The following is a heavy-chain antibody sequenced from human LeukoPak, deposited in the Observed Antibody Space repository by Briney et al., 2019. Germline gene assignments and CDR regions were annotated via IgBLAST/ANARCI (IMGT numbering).Heavy chain of an antibody. Sequence: PSETLSLTCDVSGGSVTSTNWWTWVRQPPGKGLEWIGEVHLDGRTNYNPSLKSRLIMSVDLPESHISLKLTSVTAADTAVYYCAREGGFYRPLDYSGQGTLVTVSS. CDR2: VHLDGRT. D-gene: IGHD3-3*01. J-gene: IGHJ4*02. CDR3: AREGGFYRPLDY. CDR1: GGSVTSTNW. V-gene: IGHV4-4*02.